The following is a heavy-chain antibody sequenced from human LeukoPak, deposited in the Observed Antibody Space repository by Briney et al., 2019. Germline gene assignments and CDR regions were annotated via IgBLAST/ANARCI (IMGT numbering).Heavy chain of an antibody. V-gene: IGHV3-23*01. CDR3: AKASGPTESAFDI. CDR1: GFTFSSYA. CDR2: ISGSGGST. J-gene: IGHJ3*02. Sequence: PGGSLRLSCAASGFTFSSYAMSWVRQAPGKGLEWVSAISGSGGSTYYADSVKGRFTISRDNSKNTLYLQMNGLRAEDTAVYYCAKASGPTESAFDIWGQGTMVTVSS. D-gene: IGHD1-26*01.